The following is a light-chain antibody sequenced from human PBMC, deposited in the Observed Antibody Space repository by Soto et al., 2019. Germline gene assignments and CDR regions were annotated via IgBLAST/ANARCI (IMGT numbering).Light chain of an antibody. Sequence: VVMTQSPATLSLSPGQRATLSCRASQSVSRNLAWYQQKPGQAPRLLIYGASTRATGIPARFSGSGSGTEFTLTISSLQSEDFAFYHCQQYDNWPRTFGQGTKVDIK. J-gene: IGKJ1*01. CDR3: QQYDNWPRT. CDR2: GAS. CDR1: QSVSRN. V-gene: IGKV3-15*01.